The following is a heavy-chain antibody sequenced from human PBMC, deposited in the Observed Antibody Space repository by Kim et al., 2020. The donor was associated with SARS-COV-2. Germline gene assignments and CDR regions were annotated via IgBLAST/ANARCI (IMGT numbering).Heavy chain of an antibody. CDR1: GFTFSDYY. CDR2: ISSSGSTI. V-gene: IGHV3-11*01. J-gene: IGHJ6*02. Sequence: GGSLRLSCAASGFTFSDYYMSWIRQAPGKGLEWVSYISSSGSTIYYANSVKGRFTISRDNAKNSLYLQMNSLRAEDTAVYYCARCEWDYYYYGMDVWGQGTTVTVSS. D-gene: IGHD1-26*01. CDR3: ARCEWDYYYYGMDV.